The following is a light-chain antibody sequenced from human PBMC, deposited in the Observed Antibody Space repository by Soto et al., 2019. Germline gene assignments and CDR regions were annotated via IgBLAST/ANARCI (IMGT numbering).Light chain of an antibody. J-gene: IGKJ1*01. CDR1: QSISSW. Sequence: DIQMTQSPSTLSASVGDRVTITCRASQSISSWLAWYQQKPGKAPKLLIYKASSLESGVPSRFSGSGSGTEFTLTISSPQPDDFANYYCQQYNSYSTFGQGTKVDIK. V-gene: IGKV1-5*03. CDR2: KAS. CDR3: QQYNSYST.